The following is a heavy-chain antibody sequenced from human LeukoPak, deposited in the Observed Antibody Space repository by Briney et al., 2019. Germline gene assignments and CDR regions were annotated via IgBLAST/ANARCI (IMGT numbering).Heavy chain of an antibody. CDR3: ARVLRYFDWLFAFDI. Sequence: ASVKVSCKASGYTFTSYGISWVRQAPGQGLEWMGWISAFNGNTNYAQKLQGRVTMTTDTSTSTAYMELRSLRSDDTAVYYCARVLRYFDWLFAFDIWGQGTMVTVSS. V-gene: IGHV1-18*01. CDR2: ISAFNGNT. D-gene: IGHD3-9*01. J-gene: IGHJ3*02. CDR1: GYTFTSYG.